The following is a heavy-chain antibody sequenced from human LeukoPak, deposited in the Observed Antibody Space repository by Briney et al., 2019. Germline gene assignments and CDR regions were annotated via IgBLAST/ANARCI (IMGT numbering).Heavy chain of an antibody. V-gene: IGHV2-70*17. CDR2: IDWDDAK. CDR3: ARLYSSSSGLFDS. D-gene: IGHD6-6*01. J-gene: IGHJ4*02. CDR1: GFSLTTSGMC. Sequence: SGPALVQPTQTLTLTCTFSGFSLTTSGMCVNWIRQPPGKALEWLARIDWDDAKFYSTSLKTRLTISKDTSKNQVVLTVTNMDPVDTATYYCARLYSSSSGLFDSWGQGTLVTVSS.